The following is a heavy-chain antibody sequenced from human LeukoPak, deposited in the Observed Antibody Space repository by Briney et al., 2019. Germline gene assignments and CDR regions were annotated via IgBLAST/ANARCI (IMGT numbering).Heavy chain of an antibody. CDR3: VIDLGDYNDF. J-gene: IGHJ4*02. D-gene: IGHD2-15*01. CDR2: INTQGTYT. V-gene: IGHV3-74*01. Sequence: GGSLRLSCAVSGITFSSYWMHWVRQDPGRGLLWVSRINTQGTYTNYADSVKGRFTISRDNAKNTLYLQMSSLRADDTAVYYCVIDLGDYNDFWGQGILVSVSS. CDR1: GITFSSYW.